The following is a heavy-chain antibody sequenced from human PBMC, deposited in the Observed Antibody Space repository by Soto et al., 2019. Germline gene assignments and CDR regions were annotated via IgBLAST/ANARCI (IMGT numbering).Heavy chain of an antibody. J-gene: IGHJ4*02. CDR2: IYYSGST. CDR1: GGSISSGGYY. D-gene: IGHD2-2*01. CDR3: ARSSTSANYFDY. Sequence: QVQLRESGPGLVKTSQTRSLTCTVSGGSISSGGYYWSWIRQHPGKGLEWIGYIYYSGSTYYNPSLKSRVTISVDTSKNQFSLKLSSVTAADTAVYYCARSSTSANYFDYWGQGTLVTVSS. V-gene: IGHV4-31*03.